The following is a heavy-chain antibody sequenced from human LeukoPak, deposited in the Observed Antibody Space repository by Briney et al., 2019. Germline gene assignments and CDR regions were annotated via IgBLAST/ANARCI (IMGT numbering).Heavy chain of an antibody. V-gene: IGHV5-51*01. CDR3: ARPSEYSGYDYVAL. CDR1: GYRFTTYW. J-gene: IGHJ4*02. D-gene: IGHD5-12*01. CDR2: IYPGDSDT. Sequence: GESLKISCKGSGYRFTTYWIGWVRQMPGKGLERMGIIYPGDSDTRYSPSFQGQVTISADKSISTAYLQWSSLKASDTAMYYCARPSEYSGYDYVALWGQGTLVTVSS.